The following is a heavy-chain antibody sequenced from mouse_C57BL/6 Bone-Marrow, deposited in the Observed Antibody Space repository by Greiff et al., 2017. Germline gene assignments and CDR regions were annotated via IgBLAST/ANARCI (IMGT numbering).Heavy chain of an antibody. V-gene: IGHV1-55*01. CDR2: IYPGSGST. J-gene: IGHJ1*03. CDR1: GYTFTSYW. D-gene: IGHD1-1*01. CDR3: ARGTTVPWYFDV. Sequence: QVQLQQPGAELVKPGASVKMSCKASGYTFTSYWITWVKQRPGQGLEWIGDIYPGSGSTNYNEKFKSKATLTVDTSSSPAYMQLSSLTSEDSAVYYCARGTTVPWYFDVWGTGTTVTVSS.